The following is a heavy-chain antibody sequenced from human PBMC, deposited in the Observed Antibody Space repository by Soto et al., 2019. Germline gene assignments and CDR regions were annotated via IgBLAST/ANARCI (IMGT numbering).Heavy chain of an antibody. CDR2: ISYDGSNK. D-gene: IGHD5-12*01. Sequence: GGSLRLSCAASGFTFSSYAMHWVRQAPGKGLEWVAVISYDGSNKYYADSVKGRFTISRDNSKNTLYLQMNSLSAEDTAVYYCARDLGPPGWLQLFVVYYYYGMDVWGQGTTVTVSS. CDR3: ARDLGPPGWLQLFVVYYYYGMDV. V-gene: IGHV3-30-3*01. J-gene: IGHJ6*02. CDR1: GFTFSSYA.